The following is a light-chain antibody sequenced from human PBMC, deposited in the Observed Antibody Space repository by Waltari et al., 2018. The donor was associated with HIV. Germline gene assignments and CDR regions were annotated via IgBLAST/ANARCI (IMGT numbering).Light chain of an antibody. CDR2: DDS. V-gene: IGLV3-21*02. J-gene: IGLJ1*01. CDR3: QVWDSNTDLYV. Sequence: SYVLTQPPSVSVAPGQTARIPCGGNTIGFKSVHWYQQKPGQAPVLVVYDDSARPSGIPERFSGSNSGNTATLTISRVEAGDEADYYCQVWDSNTDLYVFGTGTQVTVL. CDR1: TIGFKS.